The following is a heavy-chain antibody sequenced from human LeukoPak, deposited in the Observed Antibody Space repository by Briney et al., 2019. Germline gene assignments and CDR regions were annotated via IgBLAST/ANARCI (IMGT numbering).Heavy chain of an antibody. CDR3: AREQRGGLSGSLGGLFASYYTYYYMDV. CDR1: GFPFTMYY. CDR2: INPGDGAT. V-gene: IGHV1-46*01. D-gene: IGHD1-26*01. Sequence: ASVKVSCKASGFPFTMYYIHLVRQAPGQGFEWMGMINPGDGATTYAQRFRGRVTVTRDMSTTTVYMDLRGLRSEDTAVSFCAREQRGGLSGSLGGLFASYYTYYYMDVWGRGTTVTVSS. J-gene: IGHJ6*03.